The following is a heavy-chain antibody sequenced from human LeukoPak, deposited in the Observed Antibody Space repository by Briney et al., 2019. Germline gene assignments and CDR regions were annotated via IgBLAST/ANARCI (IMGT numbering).Heavy chain of an antibody. CDR2: IWYDGSNK. Sequence: PGGSLRLSCAASGFTFSNHGMHWVRQAPGKGPEWVALIWYDGSNKYYGESVKGRFTISRDNSKNTVYLQMNSLRAGDTAVYYCARVAYYDSSYDYWGQGTLVTVSS. D-gene: IGHD3-22*01. CDR3: ARVAYYDSSYDY. V-gene: IGHV3-33*01. J-gene: IGHJ4*02. CDR1: GFTFSNHG.